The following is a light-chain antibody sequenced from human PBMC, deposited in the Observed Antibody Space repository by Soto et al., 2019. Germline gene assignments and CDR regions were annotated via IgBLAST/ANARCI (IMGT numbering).Light chain of an antibody. CDR1: QTITTY. J-gene: IGKJ2*01. CDR3: QQTYSTPHT. Sequence: DIQMTQSPSSLSASVGDRVTITCRASQTITTYLNWYQHKPGKAPKLLIHAAISLQSGVPSRLSGSGSGTDFTLTISSLQPEDFATYYCQQTYSTPHTFGQGTKVEIK. CDR2: AAI. V-gene: IGKV1-39*01.